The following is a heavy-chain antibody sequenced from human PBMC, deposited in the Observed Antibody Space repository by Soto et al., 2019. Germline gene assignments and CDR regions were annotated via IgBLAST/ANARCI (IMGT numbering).Heavy chain of an antibody. D-gene: IGHD5-12*01. CDR1: GVTFSGSS. CDR3: TRTGGYDYYYYGMDV. Sequence: PXEALRLSCAASGVTFSGSSMHWVPQASGKGLEWVGRIRSKANSYATAYAASVKGRFTISRDDSKNTAYLQMNSLKTEDTAVYYCTRTGGYDYYYYGMDVWGQGTTVTVSS. CDR2: IRSKANSYAT. V-gene: IGHV3-73*01. J-gene: IGHJ6*02.